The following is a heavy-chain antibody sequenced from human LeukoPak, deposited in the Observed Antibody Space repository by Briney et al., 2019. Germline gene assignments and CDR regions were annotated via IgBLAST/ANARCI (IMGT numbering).Heavy chain of an antibody. CDR3: ARGGIITSYAFEI. D-gene: IGHD1-26*01. Sequence: GGSLRLSCAASAFTFSTYAISWVRQAPGKGLEWVSCISSTSNYIFYADSVRGRFTISRDNAKNSLYLQMDSLRAEDTAVYYCARGGIITSYAFEIWGQGAMVTVSS. V-gene: IGHV3-21*01. CDR2: ISSTSNYI. J-gene: IGHJ3*02. CDR1: AFTFSTYA.